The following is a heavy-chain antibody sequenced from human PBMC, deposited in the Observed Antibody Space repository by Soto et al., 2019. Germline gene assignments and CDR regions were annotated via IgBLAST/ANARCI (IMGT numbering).Heavy chain of an antibody. J-gene: IGHJ4*02. Sequence: QVQLVQSGAEVKKPGSSVKVSCKASGGTFSSYAISWVRQAPGQGLEWMGGIIPIFGTANYAQKFQGRVTITADESTSTAYMELSSLRSEDTGVYYCARSMGGYDFRVEYYFDYWGQGTLVTVSS. CDR3: ARSMGGYDFRVEYYFDY. V-gene: IGHV1-69*01. CDR1: GGTFSSYA. CDR2: IIPIFGTA. D-gene: IGHD5-12*01.